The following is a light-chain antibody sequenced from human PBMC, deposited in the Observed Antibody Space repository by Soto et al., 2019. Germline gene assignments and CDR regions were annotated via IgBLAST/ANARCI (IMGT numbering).Light chain of an antibody. CDR2: DAS. V-gene: IGKV1-5*01. Sequence: DIQMTQSPSTLSASVGDRVTITCRASQRISSWLAWYQQKPGKAPKLLIYDASSLESGCPSRFRGSGSGTEFPLTISRLQPDDFATYYFHQYNSYPYTFGQGTKLEI. CDR1: QRISSW. CDR3: HQYNSYPYT. J-gene: IGKJ2*01.